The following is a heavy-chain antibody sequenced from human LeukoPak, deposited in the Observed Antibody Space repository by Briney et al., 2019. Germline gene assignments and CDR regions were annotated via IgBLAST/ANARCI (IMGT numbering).Heavy chain of an antibody. Sequence: SQTLSLTCAISGDSVSSNSATWNWIRQSPSRGLEWLGRTYCRSTWYNDYAVSVRGRLTVNPDTSKNQFSLHLNSVTPEDTAVYYCARRLTQYDCFDPWGQGILVTVSS. V-gene: IGHV6-1*01. CDR3: ARRLTQYDCFDP. D-gene: IGHD2-2*01. J-gene: IGHJ5*02. CDR2: TYCRSTWYN. CDR1: GDSVSSNSAT.